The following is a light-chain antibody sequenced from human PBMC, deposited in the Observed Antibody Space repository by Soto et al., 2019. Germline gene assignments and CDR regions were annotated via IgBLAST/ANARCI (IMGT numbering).Light chain of an antibody. CDR1: QSVSSSY. V-gene: IGKV3-20*01. CDR2: GAS. J-gene: IGKJ1*01. Sequence: EIVFTQSPGTLSLSPGERATLSCRASQSVSSSYLAWYQQKPGQAHRLLIHGASSRATGIPDRFSGSGSGTDFTLTISRLEPEDFAVYYCQHYVTSLTTFGQGTKVDIK. CDR3: QHYVTSLTT.